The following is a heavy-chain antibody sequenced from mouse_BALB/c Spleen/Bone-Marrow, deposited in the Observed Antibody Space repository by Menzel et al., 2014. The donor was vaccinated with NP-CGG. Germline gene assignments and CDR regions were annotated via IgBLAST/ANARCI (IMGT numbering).Heavy chain of an antibody. CDR1: GISITTGNYR. V-gene: IGHV3-5*02. CDR2: IYYSGTI. CDR3: ARDGGLRGYAMDY. Sequence: EVKLVESGPGLVKPSQTASLTCTVTGISITTGNYRWSWIRQFPGNKLEWIGYIYYSGTITYNPSLTSRTTITRDTSKNQFFLEMNSLTAEDTATYYCARDGGLRGYAMDYWGQGTSVTVSS. J-gene: IGHJ4*01. D-gene: IGHD2-4*01.